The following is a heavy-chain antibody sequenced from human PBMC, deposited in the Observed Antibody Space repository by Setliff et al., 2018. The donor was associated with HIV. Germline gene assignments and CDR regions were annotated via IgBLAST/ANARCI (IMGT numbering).Heavy chain of an antibody. CDR1: GFTFDDYA. J-gene: IGHJ3*02. CDR3: AKATPADSGIVVVPAARRDDAFDI. CDR2: ISWNSGSI. V-gene: IGHV3-9*01. Sequence: PGGSLRLSCAASGFTFDDYAMHWVRQAPGKGLEWVSGISWNSGSIGYADSVKGRFTISRDNAKNSLCLQMNSLRAEDTALYYCAKATPADSGIVVVPAARRDDAFDIWGQGTMVTVSS. D-gene: IGHD2-2*01.